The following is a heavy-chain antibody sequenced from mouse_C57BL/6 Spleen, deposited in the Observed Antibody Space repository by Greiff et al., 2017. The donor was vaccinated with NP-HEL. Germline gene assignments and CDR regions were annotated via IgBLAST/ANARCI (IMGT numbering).Heavy chain of an antibody. D-gene: IGHD1-1*01. V-gene: IGHV2-2*01. J-gene: IGHJ4*01. CDR1: GFSLTSYG. CDR3: ASHYYGSSYYAMDY. CDR2: IWSGGST. Sequence: VNLVESGPGLVQPSQSLSITCTVSGFSLTSYGVHWVRQSPGKGLEWLGVIWSGGSTDYNAAFISRLSISKDNSKSQVFFKMNSLQADDTAIYYCASHYYGSSYYAMDYWGQGTSVTVSS.